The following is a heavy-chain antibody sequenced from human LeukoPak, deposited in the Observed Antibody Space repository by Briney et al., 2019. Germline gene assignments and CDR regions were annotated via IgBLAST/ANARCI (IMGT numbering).Heavy chain of an antibody. CDR1: GFSFTSYE. CDR3: ARTTSFDY. Sequence: GGSLRLSCAASGFSFTSYEMIWVRQAPGKGLEWVSYITISGSTIYYPDSVKGRFTISRDNAKNSLYLQMNSLRAEDTAVYYCARTTSFDYWGQGTQVIVSS. J-gene: IGHJ4*02. CDR2: ITISGSTI. V-gene: IGHV3-48*03. D-gene: IGHD1-1*01.